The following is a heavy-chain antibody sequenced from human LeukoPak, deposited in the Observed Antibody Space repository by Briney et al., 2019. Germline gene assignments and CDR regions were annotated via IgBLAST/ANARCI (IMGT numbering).Heavy chain of an antibody. CDR2: ISGDGGST. V-gene: IGHV3-23*01. J-gene: IGHJ4*02. CDR1: GFTFTSYA. CDR3: ANSDRDYFDY. Sequence: PGGSLRLSCAASGFTFTSYALSWVRQAPGKGLGWVSAISGDGGSTFYADSVKGRFTISRDNSKNTLYLQLNSLRAEDTAVYFCANSDRDYFDYWGQGTLVTVSS.